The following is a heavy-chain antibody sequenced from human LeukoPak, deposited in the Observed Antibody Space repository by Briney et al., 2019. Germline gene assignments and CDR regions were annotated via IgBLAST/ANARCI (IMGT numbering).Heavy chain of an antibody. V-gene: IGHV1-2*02. Sequence: ASVKVSCKASGYTLTGYYMHWVRQAPGQGLEWMGWINPNSGGTNYAQKFQGRVTMTRDTSISTAYMELSRLRSDDTAVYYCARGDDPEWLDSSGLDYWGQGTLVTVSS. CDR2: INPNSGGT. CDR1: GYTLTGYY. J-gene: IGHJ4*02. CDR3: ARGDDPEWLDSSGLDY. D-gene: IGHD6-19*01.